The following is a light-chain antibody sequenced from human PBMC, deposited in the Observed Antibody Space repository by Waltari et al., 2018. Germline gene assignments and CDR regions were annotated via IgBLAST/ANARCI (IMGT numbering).Light chain of an antibody. Sequence: QAVLTQPPSVSGAPGQGVTIPSPGGGSIFGEGYGVTWYQQLPGTTPSPPSDGNSDRPSGVPDRISGSKSGTSASLAITGVQAEDEADYYCQSYDSSLSGVVFGGGTQLTVL. CDR2: GNS. CDR3: QSYDSSLSGVV. J-gene: IGLJ2*01. CDR1: GSIFGEGYG. V-gene: IGLV1-40*01.